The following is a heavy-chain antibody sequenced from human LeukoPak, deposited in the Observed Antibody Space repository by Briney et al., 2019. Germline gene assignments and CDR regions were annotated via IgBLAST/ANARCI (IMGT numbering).Heavy chain of an antibody. CDR2: IYHSGST. CDR1: GYSISSDYY. V-gene: IGHV4-38-2*02. CDR3: AVVGATDNWFDP. D-gene: IGHD1-26*01. J-gene: IGHJ5*02. Sequence: SETLSLTCTVSGYSISSDYYWGWIRQPPGKGLEWIGSIYHSGSTYYNPSLKSRVTISLDTSKIQFSLKLSSVTAADTAVYYCAVVGATDNWFDPWGQGTLVTVSS.